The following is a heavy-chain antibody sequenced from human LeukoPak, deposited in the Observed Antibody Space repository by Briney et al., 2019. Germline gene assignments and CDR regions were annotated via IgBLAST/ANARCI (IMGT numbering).Heavy chain of an antibody. CDR3: ARGFPGYSSVLFDY. CDR1: GYTFTGYY. Sequence: GASVKVSCKASGYTFTGYYMHWVRQAPGQGLEWMGWINPNSGGTNYAQKFQGRVTMTRDTSISTAYMELSRLRSDDTAVYYCARGFPGYSSVLFDYWGQGTLVTVFS. J-gene: IGHJ4*02. D-gene: IGHD6-19*01. CDR2: INPNSGGT. V-gene: IGHV1-2*02.